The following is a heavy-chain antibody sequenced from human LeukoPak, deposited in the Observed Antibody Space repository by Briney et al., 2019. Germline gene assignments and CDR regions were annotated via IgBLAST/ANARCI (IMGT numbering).Heavy chain of an antibody. D-gene: IGHD2-2*01. CDR2: INTDGTTT. V-gene: IGHV3-74*01. Sequence: GGSLRLSCAASGFTFSTYWMHWVRQAPGKGLVWVSRINTDGTTTTYADSVKGRFTISRDNAKNTLYLQMNSLGAEDTAVYYCARDCRSTSCQPFDYWGQGTLVTVSS. CDR1: GFTFSTYW. J-gene: IGHJ4*02. CDR3: ARDCRSTSCQPFDY.